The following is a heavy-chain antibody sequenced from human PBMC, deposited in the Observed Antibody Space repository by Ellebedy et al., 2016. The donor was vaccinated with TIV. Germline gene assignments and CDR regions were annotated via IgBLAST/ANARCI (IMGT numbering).Heavy chain of an antibody. CDR2: IKQDGSET. J-gene: IGHJ4*02. CDR3: AREGWGETVRGY. CDR1: GGSISRSSYY. Sequence: PSETLSLTCTVSGGSISRSSYYWGWIRQPPGKGLKWVANIKQDGSETYYVDAVKGRFTISRDNARDLLYLQMSSLRAEDTAIYYGAREGWGETVRGYWGQGTQVTVSS. V-gene: IGHV3-7*01. D-gene: IGHD3-10*01.